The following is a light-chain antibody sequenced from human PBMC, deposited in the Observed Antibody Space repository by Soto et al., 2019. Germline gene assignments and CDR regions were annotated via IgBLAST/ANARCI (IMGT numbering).Light chain of an antibody. J-gene: IGKJ4*01. Sequence: EIVLTQSPATLSLSPGERATLSCRASQSVGSYLGWYQQKPGQAPRLLIYDTSNRATGIPARFSGSGSGTVFTLTISSLEPEDFAVYYCQQRSDWPTFGGGTKVEIK. CDR1: QSVGSY. CDR3: QQRSDWPT. V-gene: IGKV3-11*01. CDR2: DTS.